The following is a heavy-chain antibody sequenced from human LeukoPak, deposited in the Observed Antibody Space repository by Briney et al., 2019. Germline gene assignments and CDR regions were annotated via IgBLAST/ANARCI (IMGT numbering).Heavy chain of an antibody. CDR1: GFTFSSYA. D-gene: IGHD3-22*01. Sequence: PGGSLRLSCAASGFTFSSYAMSWVRQAPGKGLEWVSAISGSGGSTYYADSVKGRFTISRDNSKSTLYLQMNSLRAEDTAVYYCAKDIRVWSSGPTVGDAFDIWGQGTMVTVSS. V-gene: IGHV3-23*01. CDR3: AKDIRVWSSGPTVGDAFDI. CDR2: ISGSGGST. J-gene: IGHJ3*02.